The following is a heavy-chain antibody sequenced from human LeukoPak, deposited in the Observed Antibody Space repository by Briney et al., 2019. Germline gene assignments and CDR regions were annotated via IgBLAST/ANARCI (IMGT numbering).Heavy chain of an antibody. J-gene: IGHJ4*02. Sequence: GGSLRLSCAASGFTFSSYAMSWVRQAPGKGLEWASAISGSGGSTYYADSVKGRFTISRDNSKNTLYLQMNSLRAEDTAVYYCAKSVRGSRTHGYWGQGTLVTVSS. CDR3: AKSVRGSRTHGY. D-gene: IGHD6-13*01. CDR1: GFTFSSYA. CDR2: ISGSGGST. V-gene: IGHV3-23*01.